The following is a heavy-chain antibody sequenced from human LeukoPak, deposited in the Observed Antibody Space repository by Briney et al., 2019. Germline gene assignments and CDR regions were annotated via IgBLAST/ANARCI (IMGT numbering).Heavy chain of an antibody. Sequence: ASVKVSCKASGYTFTSYDINWVRQATGQGLEWMGWMNPNSGNTGYAQKFQGRVTMTRNTSISTAYMELSSLRSEDTAVYYCARGEGRYSSSYRAIPDYWGQGTLVTVSS. CDR2: MNPNSGNT. J-gene: IGHJ4*02. V-gene: IGHV1-8*01. CDR1: GYTFTSYD. D-gene: IGHD6-6*01. CDR3: ARGEGRYSSSYRAIPDY.